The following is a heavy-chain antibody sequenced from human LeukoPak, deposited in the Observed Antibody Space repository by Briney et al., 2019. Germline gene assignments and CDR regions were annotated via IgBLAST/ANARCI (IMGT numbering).Heavy chain of an antibody. V-gene: IGHV4-61*02. CDR2: FYTSGST. D-gene: IGHD6-6*01. Sequence: SETLSLTCTVSGGSLSSDSYYWSWIRQPAGKGLEWIGRFYTSGSTNYNPSLESRVTISVDTSKNHFSLKLSSVSAADTAVYYCARESPPRSSFDYWGQGTLVTVPS. CDR1: GGSLSSDSYY. J-gene: IGHJ4*02. CDR3: ARESPPRSSFDY.